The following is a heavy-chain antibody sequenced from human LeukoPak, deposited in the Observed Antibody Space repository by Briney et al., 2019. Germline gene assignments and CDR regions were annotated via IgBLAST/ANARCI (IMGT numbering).Heavy chain of an antibody. J-gene: IGHJ4*02. CDR2: IYYSGST. CDR3: ASLSPGSSSFDY. V-gene: IGHV4-59*01. D-gene: IGHD6-6*01. CDR1: GGSISSYY. Sequence: SETLSLTCTVSGGSISSYYWSWIRQPPGKGLEWIGYIYYSGSTNYNPSLKSRVTISVDTSKNQFSLKLSSVTAADTAVYYRASLSPGSSSFDYWGQGTLVTVSS.